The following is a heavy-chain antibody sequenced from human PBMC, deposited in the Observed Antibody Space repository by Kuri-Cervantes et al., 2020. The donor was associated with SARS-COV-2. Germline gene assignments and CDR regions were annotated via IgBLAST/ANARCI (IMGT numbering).Heavy chain of an antibody. Sequence: LSLTCAGSGFTSRNSAIHWVRQAPGKGLEWVAVISFDGSLKYYSDSVKGRFTISRDNSKNTLYLQMNSLRAEDTAVYYCARDFNDILTGYQNYYYGMDVWGQGTTVTVSS. CDR1: GFTSRNSA. J-gene: IGHJ6*02. D-gene: IGHD3-9*01. CDR3: ARDFNDILTGYQNYYYGMDV. V-gene: IGHV3-30*01. CDR2: ISFDGSLK.